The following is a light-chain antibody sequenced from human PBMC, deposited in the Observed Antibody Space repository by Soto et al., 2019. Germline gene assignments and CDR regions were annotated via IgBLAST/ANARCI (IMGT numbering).Light chain of an antibody. V-gene: IGLV2-14*01. CDR3: SSYTTSSTVV. CDR2: DVS. CDR1: SSDVGGYKY. Sequence: QSALTQPASVSGSPAQSITIPCTGTSSDVGGYKYVSWYQQHPGKAPKLMIYDVSNRPSGVSNRFSGSKSGNTASLTISGLQAEDEADYYCSSYTTSSTVVFGGGTQLTVL. J-gene: IGLJ2*01.